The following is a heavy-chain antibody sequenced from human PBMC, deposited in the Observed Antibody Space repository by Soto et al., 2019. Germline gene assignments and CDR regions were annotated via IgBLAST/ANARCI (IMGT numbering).Heavy chain of an antibody. J-gene: IGHJ4*02. CDR2: FYYSQST. D-gene: IGHD4-17*01. CDR3: ARRSTVTYDY. Sequence: SETLSLTCTVSGGSITSNSYYWGWIRQPPGKGLEWIGSFYYSQSTYFNPSLKSRVTISLDTSKNQFSLKLSAVTAADTAVYYCARRSTVTYDYWGQGILGTVS. V-gene: IGHV4-39*01. CDR1: GGSITSNSYY.